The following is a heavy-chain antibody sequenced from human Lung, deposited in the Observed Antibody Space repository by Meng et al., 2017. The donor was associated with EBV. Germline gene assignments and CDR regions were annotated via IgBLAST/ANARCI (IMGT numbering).Heavy chain of an antibody. CDR2: LIAVFDKT. V-gene: IGHV1-69*13. CDR1: GASFNTQA. Sequence: QVQLVHTGREGKEPGSSVEVACKTSGASFNTQAFSWVRQVPRQGLEWMGGLIAVFDKTKAAPRFQDRVTFTADESTSTAYMELSSLTFDDTAVYFCARVRRNEPLFDYWGQGTLVTVSS. CDR3: ARVRRNEPLFDY. J-gene: IGHJ4*02. D-gene: IGHD1-14*01.